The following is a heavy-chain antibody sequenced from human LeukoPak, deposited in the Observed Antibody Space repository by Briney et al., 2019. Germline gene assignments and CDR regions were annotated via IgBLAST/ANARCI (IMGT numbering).Heavy chain of an antibody. D-gene: IGHD1-1*01. V-gene: IGHV3-66*02. CDR2: IYSGGST. Sequence: GGSLRLSCAASGFTVSSNYMSWVRRAPGKGLEWVSVIYSGGSTYYADSVKGRFTISRDNPKNTLYLQMNSLRAEDTAVYYCARETPGYYYYYMDVWGKGTTVTVSS. CDR3: ARETPGYYYYYMDV. CDR1: GFTVSSNY. J-gene: IGHJ6*03.